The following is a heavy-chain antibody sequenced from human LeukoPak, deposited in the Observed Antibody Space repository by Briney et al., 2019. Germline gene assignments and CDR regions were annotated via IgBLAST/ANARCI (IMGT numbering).Heavy chain of an antibody. D-gene: IGHD6-25*01. CDR3: ARGYYSSGCYDY. J-gene: IGHJ4*02. V-gene: IGHV4-39*01. CDR2: IYYSGST. Sequence: SETLSLTCTVSGGPISSSSYYWGWIRHPPGKGLEWVGSIYYSGSTYYNPSLKSRVTISVDTSKNQFSLKLSSVTATDTAVYYCARGYYSSGCYDYWGQGTLVTVSS. CDR1: GGPISSSSYY.